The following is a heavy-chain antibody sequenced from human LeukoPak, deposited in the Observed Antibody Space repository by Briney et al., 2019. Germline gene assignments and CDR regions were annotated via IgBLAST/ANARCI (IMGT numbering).Heavy chain of an antibody. CDR1: GYSFTAFF. V-gene: IGHV1-2*02. Sequence: VASVNVSRKTSGYSFTAFFIHWVRQAAGQGGEGMGWIHPRSGETNDAYKTKRTVSRTSDTSIGTVYMDLGSRRSADTAVYYCARDTEYDTGTNYSGCVDYWGQGILVTVSS. CDR2: IHPRSGET. CDR3: ARDTEYDTGTNYSGCVDY. J-gene: IGHJ4*02. D-gene: IGHD3-10*01.